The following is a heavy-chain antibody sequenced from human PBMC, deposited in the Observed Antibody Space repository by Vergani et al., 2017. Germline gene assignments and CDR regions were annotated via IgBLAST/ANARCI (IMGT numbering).Heavy chain of an antibody. J-gene: IGHJ4*02. CDR1: GFIFTSYW. Sequence: EVQLVQSGAEVKKPGESLKISCKGSGFIFTSYWNGWVRQRPGRGLEGMGITLPHNSDTRYSPSFQGQVTISADKSIATAYLQWSSLKVSDTAIYYCARRYCNRGVWIFDCWGQGSLVTVSS. D-gene: IGHD2/OR15-2a*01. V-gene: IGHV5-51*03. CDR3: ARRYCNRGVWIFDC. CDR2: TLPHNSDT.